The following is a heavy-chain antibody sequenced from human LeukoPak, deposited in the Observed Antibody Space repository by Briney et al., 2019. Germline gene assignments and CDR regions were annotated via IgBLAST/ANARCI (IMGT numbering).Heavy chain of an antibody. CDR1: GYTFTGYY. CDR2: INPNSGGT. Sequence: ASVKVSCKASGYTFTGYYMHWVRQAPGQGLEWMGWINPNSGGTNYAQKFQGRVTMTRDTSISTAYMELSRLRSDDTAVYYCARGSLKTTVVTFVDYWGQGTLVTVSS. V-gene: IGHV1-2*02. D-gene: IGHD4-23*01. J-gene: IGHJ4*02. CDR3: ARGSLKTTVVTFVDY.